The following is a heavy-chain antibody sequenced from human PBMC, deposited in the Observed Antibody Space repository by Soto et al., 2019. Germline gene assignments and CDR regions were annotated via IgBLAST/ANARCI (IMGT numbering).Heavy chain of an antibody. D-gene: IGHD2-15*01. CDR3: ASVETQRYYYGMDV. Sequence: QVQLVQSGAEVKKPGSSVKVSCKASGGTFSSYAISWVRQAPGQGLEWMGGIIPIFRTADYAQKFQGIVPIXAXEXXSAADMELSSLRSEDTAVYYCASVETQRYYYGMDVWGQGTTVTVSS. CDR2: IIPIFRTA. CDR1: GGTFSSYA. V-gene: IGHV1-69*12. J-gene: IGHJ6*02.